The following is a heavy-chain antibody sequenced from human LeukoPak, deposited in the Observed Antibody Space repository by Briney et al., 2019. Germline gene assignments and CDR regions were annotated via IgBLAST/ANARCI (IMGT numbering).Heavy chain of an antibody. CDR1: GFSFSSYA. Sequence: GGSLRLSCTTSGFSFSSYAMSWVRQAPGKGLEWVSAISGSGGSTYYADSVKGRFTISRDNSKNTLYLQMNSLRAEDTAVYYCAKDGGWEAPLDYWGQGTLVTVSS. J-gene: IGHJ4*02. D-gene: IGHD1-26*01. CDR2: ISGSGGST. V-gene: IGHV3-23*01. CDR3: AKDGGWEAPLDY.